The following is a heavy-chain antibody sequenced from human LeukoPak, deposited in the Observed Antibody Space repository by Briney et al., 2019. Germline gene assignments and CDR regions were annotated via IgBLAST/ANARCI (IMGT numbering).Heavy chain of an antibody. J-gene: IGHJ4*02. D-gene: IGHD6-13*01. V-gene: IGHV4-39*01. CDR2: IYYIGST. CDR1: GGSISSSSYY. CDR3: ARQLIATAGSDY. Sequence: SETPSLTCTVSGGSISSSSYYWGWIRQPPGKGLEWIGSIYYIGSTYYNPSLKSRVTISVDTSKNQFSLKLSSVTAADTAVYYCARQLIATAGSDYWGQGTVVTVSS.